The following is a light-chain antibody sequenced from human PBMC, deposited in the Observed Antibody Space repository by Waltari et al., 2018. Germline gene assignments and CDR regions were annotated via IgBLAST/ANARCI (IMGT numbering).Light chain of an antibody. CDR1: SGHTRYA. V-gene: IGLV4-69*01. CDR2: LDSDGSQ. J-gene: IGLJ2*01. Sequence: QLVLTQPPSASASLGASVKLTCTLNSGHTRYAIAWHQQQPEKGPRFLMNLDSDGSQTKGDGIPDRFSGSSSGAERYLILSSLQSEDEADYYCQSWDTGINVFGGGTKLTVL. CDR3: QSWDTGINV.